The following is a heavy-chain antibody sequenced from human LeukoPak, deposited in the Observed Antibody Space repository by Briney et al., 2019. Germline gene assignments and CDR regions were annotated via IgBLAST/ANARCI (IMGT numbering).Heavy chain of an antibody. CDR1: GYTFTSYD. J-gene: IGHJ5*02. CDR2: MNPNSGNT. CDR3: ARGGRWPKENWFDP. Sequence: ASVKVSCKASGYTFTSYDMNWVRQATGQGLEWMGWMNPNSGNTGYAQKFQGRVTMTRNTSISTAYMELSSLRSEDTAVYYCARGGRWPKENWFDPWGQGTLVTVSS. D-gene: IGHD2-15*01. V-gene: IGHV1-8*01.